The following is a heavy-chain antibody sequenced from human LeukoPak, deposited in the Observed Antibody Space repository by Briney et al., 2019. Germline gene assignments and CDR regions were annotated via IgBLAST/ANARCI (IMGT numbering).Heavy chain of an antibody. CDR1: GFTVSTYW. J-gene: IGHJ5*02. V-gene: IGHV3-74*01. CDR3: ARDAPDCSSTSCYTPYYWFDP. CDR2: INIDRSST. Sequence: AGVSLRRSCAAAGFTVSTYWMHRDPQAPGKGLVWVSRINIDRSSTSYADSVKGRFTISRDNAKNPLYLQMNSLRAEDTAVYYCARDAPDCSSTSCYTPYYWFDPWGQGTLVTVSS. D-gene: IGHD2-2*02.